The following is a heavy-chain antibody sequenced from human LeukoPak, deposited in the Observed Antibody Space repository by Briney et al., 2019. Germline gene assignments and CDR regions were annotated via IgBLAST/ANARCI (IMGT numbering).Heavy chain of an antibody. CDR1: GGSISSYY. D-gene: IGHD3-3*01. V-gene: IGHV4-59*01. CDR3: ARVGIFGVVNDAFDI. Sequence: PSETLSLTYTVSGGSISSYYWSWIRQPPGKGLEWIGYIYYSGSTNYNPSLKSRVTISVDTSKNQFSLKLSSVTAADTAVYYCARVGIFGVVNDAFDIWGQGTMVTVSS. CDR2: IYYSGST. J-gene: IGHJ3*02.